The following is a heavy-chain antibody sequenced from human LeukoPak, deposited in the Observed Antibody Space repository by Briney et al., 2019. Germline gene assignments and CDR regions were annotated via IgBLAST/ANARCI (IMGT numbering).Heavy chain of an antibody. D-gene: IGHD3-22*01. J-gene: IGHJ4*02. CDR2: ISGSSSTI. V-gene: IGHV3-48*01. CDR3: ARGSTYYDSSGQVPFDY. CDR1: GFTFSSYS. Sequence: GGSLRLSCAASGFTFSSYSMNWVRQAPGKGLEWGSYISGSSSTIYYADSVKGRFTISRDNGKNTLYLQMNSLRAEDTAVYYCARGSTYYDSSGQVPFDYWGQGALVTVSS.